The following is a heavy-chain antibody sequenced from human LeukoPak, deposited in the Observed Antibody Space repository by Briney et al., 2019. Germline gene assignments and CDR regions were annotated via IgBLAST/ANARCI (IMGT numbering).Heavy chain of an antibody. V-gene: IGHV3-48*03. CDR1: GFTFSSHE. J-gene: IGHJ4*02. CDR3: ARGGMSGYYFDY. D-gene: IGHD6-13*01. Sequence: GGSLRLSCAASGFTFSSHEMNWVRQAPGKGLEWVSYIDSSGSTISYADSVKGRFTISRDNAKNSLYLQMNSLRAEDTAVYYCARGGMSGYYFDYWGQGTLVTVSS. CDR2: IDSSGSTI.